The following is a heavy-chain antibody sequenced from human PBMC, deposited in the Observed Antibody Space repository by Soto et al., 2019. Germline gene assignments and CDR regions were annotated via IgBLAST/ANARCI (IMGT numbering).Heavy chain of an antibody. CDR1: GGSISSSSYY. D-gene: IGHD6-19*01. Sequence: SETLSLTCTVSGGSISSSSYYWGWIRQPPGKGLEWIGSIYYSGSTYYNPSLKSRVTISVDTSKNQFSLKLSSVTAADTAVYYCARFSKQWLLTADYWGQGTLVTVSS. CDR2: IYYSGST. J-gene: IGHJ4*02. CDR3: ARFSKQWLLTADY. V-gene: IGHV4-39*01.